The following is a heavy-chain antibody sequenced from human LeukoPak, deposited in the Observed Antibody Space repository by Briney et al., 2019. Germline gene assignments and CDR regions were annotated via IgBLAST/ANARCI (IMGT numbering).Heavy chain of an antibody. V-gene: IGHV3-23*01. CDR1: GFTFSSYG. D-gene: IGHD5-18*01. Sequence: GGSLRLSCAGSGFTFSSYGMSWVRQAPGKGLEWVSSISGRGGTTYYADSVKGRFTISRDNSKNTLYLQMNSLRAEDTALYYCAKVSRSWIQLWSGIYYFDYWGQGTLVTVSS. CDR2: ISGRGGTT. CDR3: AKVSRSWIQLWSGIYYFDY. J-gene: IGHJ4*02.